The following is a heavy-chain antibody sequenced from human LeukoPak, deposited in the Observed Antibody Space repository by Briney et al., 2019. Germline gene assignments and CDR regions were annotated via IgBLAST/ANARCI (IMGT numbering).Heavy chain of an antibody. CDR2: ISSSSSYI. V-gene: IGHV3-21*01. Sequence: GGSLRLSCAASGFTFSSYSMNWVRQAPGKGLEWVSSISSSSSYIYYADSVKGRFTISRDNAKNSLYLQMNSLRAKDTAVYYCASGAGTTTRLFDYWGQGTLVTVSS. CDR1: GFTFSSYS. CDR3: ASGAGTTTRLFDY. D-gene: IGHD1-1*01. J-gene: IGHJ4*02.